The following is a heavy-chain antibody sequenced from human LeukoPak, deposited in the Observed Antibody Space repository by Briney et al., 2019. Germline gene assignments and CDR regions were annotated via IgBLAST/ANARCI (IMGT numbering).Heavy chain of an antibody. D-gene: IGHD5-24*01. CDR2: INPNSGGT. CDR1: GYTFTGYY. J-gene: IGHJ4*02. V-gene: IGHV1-2*02. Sequence: GASVKVSCKASGYTFTGYYMHWVRQAPGQGLEWMGWINPNSGGTNYAQKFKGRVTMTGDTSISTAYMELSRLRSDDTAVYYCARDRGYNTTYYFDYWGQGTLVTVSS. CDR3: ARDRGYNTTYYFDY.